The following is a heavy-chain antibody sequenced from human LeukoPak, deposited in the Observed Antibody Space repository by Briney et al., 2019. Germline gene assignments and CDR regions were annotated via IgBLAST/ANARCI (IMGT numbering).Heavy chain of an antibody. CDR1: GFTFSSYA. CDR3: AKGSGWYPDY. V-gene: IGHV3-23*01. J-gene: IGHJ4*02. Sequence: PGGSLRLSCAASGFTFSSYAMSWVRQAPGKGMEWVSAINGGADNTHYADSVKGRFTISRDNFKSTLYLQMNSLRAEDTAVYYCAKGSGWYPDYWGQGTLVTVSS. D-gene: IGHD6-19*01. CDR2: INGGADNT.